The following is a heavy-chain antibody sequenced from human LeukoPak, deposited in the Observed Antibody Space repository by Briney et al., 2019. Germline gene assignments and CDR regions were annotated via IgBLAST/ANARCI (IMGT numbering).Heavy chain of an antibody. V-gene: IGHV4-59*01. J-gene: IGHJ4*02. Sequence: PSETLSLTCTVSGGSISSYYWSWIRQPPGKGLEWIGYIYYSGSTNYSPSLKSRVTISVDTSKNQFSLKLSSVTAADTAVYYCARGGTYCGGDCSDYYFDYWGQGTLVTVSS. CDR3: ARGGTYCGGDCSDYYFDY. CDR2: IYYSGST. D-gene: IGHD2-21*01. CDR1: GGSISSYY.